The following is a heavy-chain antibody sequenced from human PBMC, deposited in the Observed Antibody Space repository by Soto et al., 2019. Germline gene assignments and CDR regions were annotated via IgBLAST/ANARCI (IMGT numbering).Heavy chain of an antibody. CDR3: AHRYYDILTGHKPFDY. CDR2: IYWDDDK. CDR1: GFSLSTSGVG. V-gene: IGHV2-5*02. J-gene: IGHJ4*02. Sequence: QITLKESGPTLVKPTQTLTLTCTFSGFSLSTSGVGVGWIRQPPGKALEWLALIYWDDDKRYSPSLKSRLTITKDTSKNQVVLTMTNMDPVDTATYYCAHRYYDILTGHKPFDYWGQGTLVTVSS. D-gene: IGHD3-9*01.